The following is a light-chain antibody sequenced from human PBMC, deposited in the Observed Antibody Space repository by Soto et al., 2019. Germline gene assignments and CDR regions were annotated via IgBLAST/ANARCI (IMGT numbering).Light chain of an antibody. Sequence: IQMTQSPSSVSASVGDRVAITCRASQGIGNDLGWFQQKPGKAPKRLIYGASNLQSGVPSSFSGSGSGREITLTISSLQSEDFRTYYCLQQNSSPPTFGPGTKVDIK. J-gene: IGKJ1*01. V-gene: IGKV1-17*01. CDR3: LQQNSSPPT. CDR2: GAS. CDR1: QGIGND.